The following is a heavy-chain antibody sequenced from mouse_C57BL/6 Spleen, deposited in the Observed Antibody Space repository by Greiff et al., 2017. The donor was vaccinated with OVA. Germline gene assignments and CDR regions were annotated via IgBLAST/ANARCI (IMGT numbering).Heavy chain of an antibody. D-gene: IGHD3-3*01. CDR3: ARRADYFDY. CDR2: IDPSDSYT. V-gene: IGHV1-69*01. Sequence: VQLQQPGAELVMPGASVKLSCKASGYTFTSYWMHWVKQRPGQGLEWIGEIDPSDSYTNYNQKFKGKSTLTVDKSSSTAYMQLSGLTSEDSAVYYCARRADYFDYWGQGTTLTVSS. J-gene: IGHJ2*01. CDR1: GYTFTSYW.